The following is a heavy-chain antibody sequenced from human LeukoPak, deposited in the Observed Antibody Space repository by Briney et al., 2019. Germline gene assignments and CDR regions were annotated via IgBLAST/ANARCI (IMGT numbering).Heavy chain of an antibody. V-gene: IGHV3-21*01. CDR2: ISSSSSYI. CDR1: GFTFSSYS. Sequence: PGGSLRLSCAASGFTFSSYSMNWVRQAPGKGLEWVSSISSSSSYIYYADSVKGRFTISRDNAKDSLYLQMNSLRAEDTAVYYCARGLRITMIVVVITRDAFDIWGQGTMVTVSS. J-gene: IGHJ3*02. CDR3: ARGLRITMIVVVITRDAFDI. D-gene: IGHD3-22*01.